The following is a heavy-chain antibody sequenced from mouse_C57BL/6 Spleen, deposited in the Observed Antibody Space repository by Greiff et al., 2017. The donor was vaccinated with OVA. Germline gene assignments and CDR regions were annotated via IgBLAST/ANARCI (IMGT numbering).Heavy chain of an antibody. CDR2: ISDGGSYT. J-gene: IGHJ3*01. CDR3: ARKAFAY. CDR1: GFTFSSYA. V-gene: IGHV5-4*01. Sequence: EVQRVESGGGLVKPGGSLKLSCAASGFTFSSYAMSWVRQTPEKRLEWVATISDGGSYTYYPDNVKGRFTISRDNAKNNLYLQMSHLKSEDTAMYYCARKAFAYWGQGTLVTVSA.